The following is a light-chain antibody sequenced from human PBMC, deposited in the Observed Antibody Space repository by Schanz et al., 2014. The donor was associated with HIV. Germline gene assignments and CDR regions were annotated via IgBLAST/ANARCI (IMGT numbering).Light chain of an antibody. CDR3: ATWDDSLNGWV. J-gene: IGLJ3*02. V-gene: IGLV1-44*01. CDR2: SYT. CDR1: SSNIKINA. Sequence: QSVLTQPPSASGTPGQRVTISCSGSSSNIKINAVNWYQQLPGTGPKLLIYSYTQRPSGVPDRFSGSQSGASASLAISGLQSEDEADFYCATWDDSLNGWVFGGGTQLTVL.